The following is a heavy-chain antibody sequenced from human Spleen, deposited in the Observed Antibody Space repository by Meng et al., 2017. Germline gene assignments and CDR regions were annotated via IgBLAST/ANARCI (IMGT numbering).Heavy chain of an antibody. V-gene: IGHV1-8*01. Sequence: ASVKVSCKASEYTFTSYDINWVRQATGQGLEWMGWMNTNSGNTGYAQKFQGRVTMTRDTSMSTAYMELSSLISEDTAVYYCARGRLLVRGIITNYFDYWGQGTLVTVSS. J-gene: IGHJ4*02. CDR1: EYTFTSYD. CDR3: ARGRLLVRGIITNYFDY. CDR2: MNTNSGNT. D-gene: IGHD3-10*01.